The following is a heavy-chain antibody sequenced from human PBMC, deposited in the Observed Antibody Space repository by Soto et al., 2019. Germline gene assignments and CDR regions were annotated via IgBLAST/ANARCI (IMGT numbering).Heavy chain of an antibody. CDR3: ATHLRYCSSTSCL. Sequence: QVQLVESGGGVVQPGRSLRLSCAASGFTFSSYGMHWVRQAPGKGLEWVAVISYDGSNKYYADSVKGRFTISRDNSKNTLYLQMNSLRAEDTAVYYCATHLRYCSSTSCLWGQGTLVTVSS. V-gene: IGHV3-30*03. D-gene: IGHD2-2*01. CDR1: GFTFSSYG. J-gene: IGHJ4*02. CDR2: ISYDGSNK.